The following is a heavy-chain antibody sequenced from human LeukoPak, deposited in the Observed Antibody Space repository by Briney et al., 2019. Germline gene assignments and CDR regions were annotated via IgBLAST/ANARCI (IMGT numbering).Heavy chain of an antibody. CDR2: IYTSGST. CDR3: ATALYNWNDDGLGAFDI. V-gene: IGHV4-4*07. Sequence: SETLSLTCTVSGGSISSYYWSWIRQPAGKGLEWIGRIYTSGSTNYNPSLKSRVTMSVDTSKNQFSLKLSSVTAADTAVYYCATALYNWNDDGLGAFDIWGQGTMVTVSS. J-gene: IGHJ3*02. D-gene: IGHD1-1*01. CDR1: GGSISSYY.